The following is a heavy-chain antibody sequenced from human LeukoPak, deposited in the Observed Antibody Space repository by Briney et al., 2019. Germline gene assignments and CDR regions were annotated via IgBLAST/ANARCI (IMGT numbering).Heavy chain of an antibody. D-gene: IGHD3-22*01. CDR1: GFTFSSYS. CDR3: AKDLKLEVAGYYYDSSGYFDAFDI. Sequence: PGGSLRLSCAASGFTFSSYSMNWVRQAPGKGLEWVSYISSSSSYIYYADSVKGRFTISRDNSKNTLYLQMNSLRAEDTAVYYCAKDLKLEVAGYYYDSSGYFDAFDIWGQGAMVTVSS. J-gene: IGHJ3*02. CDR2: ISSSSSYI. V-gene: IGHV3-21*05.